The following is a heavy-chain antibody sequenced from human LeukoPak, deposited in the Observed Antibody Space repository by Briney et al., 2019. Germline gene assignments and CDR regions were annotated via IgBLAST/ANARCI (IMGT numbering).Heavy chain of an antibody. CDR3: ARDRGGSGSYLGY. D-gene: IGHD3-10*01. Sequence: SSETLSLTCAVYGGSFSGYYWSWIRQPPGKGLEWIGEINHSGSTNYNPSLKSRVTISVDTSKNQFSLKLSSVTAADTAVYYCARDRGGSGSYLGYWGQGTLVTVSS. J-gene: IGHJ4*02. CDR1: GGSFSGYY. V-gene: IGHV4-34*01. CDR2: INHSGST.